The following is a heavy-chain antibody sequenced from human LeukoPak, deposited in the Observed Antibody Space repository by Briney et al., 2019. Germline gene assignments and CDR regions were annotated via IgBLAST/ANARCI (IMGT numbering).Heavy chain of an antibody. J-gene: IGHJ4*02. V-gene: IGHV3-23*01. D-gene: IGHD3-16*02. Sequence: PGGSLRLSCAASGFTFSSYAMSWVRQAPGKGLEWVSAISGSGGSTYYADSVKGRFTISRDNSKKTLYLHMNSLRVEDTAVYYCAGGSYRSNPFDYWGQGTLVTVSS. CDR3: AGGSYRSNPFDY. CDR2: ISGSGGST. CDR1: GFTFSSYA.